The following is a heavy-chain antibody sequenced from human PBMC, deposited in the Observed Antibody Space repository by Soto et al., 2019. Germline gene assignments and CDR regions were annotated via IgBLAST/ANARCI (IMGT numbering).Heavy chain of an antibody. CDR1: GFTVSHNY. CDR3: ASGSPSGRHY. V-gene: IGHV3-53*04. J-gene: IGHJ4*02. Sequence: EVQLVESGGGLVQPGGSLRLSCAASGFTVSHNYMSWVRQPTGKGLEWVSVMYSGGGTYYADSVKGRFTISRHNSQNTLYRQMNSLRAEDTAVYYCASGSPSGRHYWGQGTLVTVSS. D-gene: IGHD5-12*01. CDR2: MYSGGGT.